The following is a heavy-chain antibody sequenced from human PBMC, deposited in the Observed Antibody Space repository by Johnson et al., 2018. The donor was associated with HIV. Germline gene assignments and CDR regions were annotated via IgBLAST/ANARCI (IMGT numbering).Heavy chain of an antibody. CDR1: GFTFSSYA. J-gene: IGHJ3*02. V-gene: IGHV3-30*04. D-gene: IGHD4-23*01. CDR2: ISYDGSNK. Sequence: QEKLVESGGGLVQPGGSLRLSCAASGFTFSSYAMHWVRQAPGKGLEWVAVISYDGSNKYYADSVKGRLTVSRDNFKNTLHLQMNSLRGEDTAVYYCARDRGWGYVGGNSWNAFDIWGQGTIVTVSS. CDR3: ARDRGWGYVGGNSWNAFDI.